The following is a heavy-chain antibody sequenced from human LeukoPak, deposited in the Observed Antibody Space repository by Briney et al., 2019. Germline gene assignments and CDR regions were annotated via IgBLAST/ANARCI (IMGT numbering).Heavy chain of an antibody. CDR1: GFTFSSYS. D-gene: IGHD2-2*01. J-gene: IGHJ5*02. CDR3: ARDAIYCSSTSCPGRFDP. CDR2: ISSSSSYI. V-gene: IGHV3-21*01. Sequence: PGGSLRLSCAASGFTFSSYSMNWVRQAPGKGLEWVSSISSSSSYIYYADSVKGRFTISRDNAKNSLYLQMNSLRAEDTAVYYCARDAIYCSSTSCPGRFDPWGQGTLVTVSS.